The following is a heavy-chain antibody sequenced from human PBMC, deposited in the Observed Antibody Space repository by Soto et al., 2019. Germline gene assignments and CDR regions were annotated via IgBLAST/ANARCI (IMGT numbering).Heavy chain of an antibody. CDR1: GFTFSSYA. V-gene: IGHV3-23*01. D-gene: IGHD3-10*01. CDR2: ISGSGGST. J-gene: IGHJ4*02. CDR3: ASFRGPIPAYIDY. Sequence: PGGSLRLSCSASGFTFSSYAMSWVRQAPGKGLEWVSAISGSGGSTYYADSVKGRFTISRDNSKNTLYLLMNSLRAEDTAVYYCASFRGPIPAYIDYWGQGTLVTVSS.